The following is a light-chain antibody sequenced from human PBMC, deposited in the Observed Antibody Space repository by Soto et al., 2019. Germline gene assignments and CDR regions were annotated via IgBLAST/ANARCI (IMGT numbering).Light chain of an antibody. J-gene: IGKJ4*01. V-gene: IGKV3-20*01. CDR1: QSVSSSY. CDR2: GAS. CDR3: QQYGSSPAA. Sequence: EIVLTQSPGTLSLSPGERATLSCRASQSVSSSYLAWYQQKPGQAPRLLIFGASSRAPGIPDRFTGSGSGTDFTLTISRLEPEDFAAYYCQQYGSSPAAFGGGTKVEIK.